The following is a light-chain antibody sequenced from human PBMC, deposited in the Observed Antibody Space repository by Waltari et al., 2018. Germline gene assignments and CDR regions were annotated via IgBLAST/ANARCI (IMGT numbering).Light chain of an antibody. Sequence: EIVLTQSPGTLSLSPGDRATLSCRASQNVNSFLALYQQKRGQAPRLLIYDASKRATGIPDRISGSGSGTDFTLTISSLEPEDFAIYYCQQRGNLPETFGRGTRVEMK. CDR1: QNVNSF. CDR2: DAS. J-gene: IGKJ2*01. V-gene: IGKV3-11*01. CDR3: QQRGNLPET.